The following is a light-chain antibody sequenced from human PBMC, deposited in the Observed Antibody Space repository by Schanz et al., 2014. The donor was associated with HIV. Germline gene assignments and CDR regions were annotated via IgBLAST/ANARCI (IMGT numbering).Light chain of an antibody. CDR2: ATS. CDR1: QSISLS. V-gene: IGKV1-39*01. CDR3: QESYSDTPYT. Sequence: DIQMTQSPSSLSASVGDTVTITCRASQSISLSLNWYQQKPGKAPQLLIYATSLLHTGVPSRFSGSGSGSHFTLTITSLQVEDFATYYCQESYSDTPYTFGQGTKVEVK. J-gene: IGKJ2*01.